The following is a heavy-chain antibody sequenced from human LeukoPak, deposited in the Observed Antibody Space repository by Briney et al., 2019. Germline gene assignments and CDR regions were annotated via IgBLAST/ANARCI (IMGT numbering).Heavy chain of an antibody. CDR1: GGSISSYY. D-gene: IGHD1-26*01. Sequence: SETLSLTCTVSGGSISSYYWSWIRQPPGKGLEWIGYIYYSGSTNYNPSLKSRVTMSVDTSKNQFSLKLSSVTAADTAVYYCARDMGGSYSGRYYYYGMDVWGQGTTVTVSS. J-gene: IGHJ6*02. V-gene: IGHV4-59*12. CDR3: ARDMGGSYSGRYYYYGMDV. CDR2: IYYSGST.